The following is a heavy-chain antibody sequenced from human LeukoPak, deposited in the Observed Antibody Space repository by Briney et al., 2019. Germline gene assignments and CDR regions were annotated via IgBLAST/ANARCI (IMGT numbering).Heavy chain of an antibody. V-gene: IGHV3-33*01. Sequence: PGGSLRLSCAASGFTFSSHGMHWVRQAPGKGLEWVAVIWYDGSNKYYGDSVEGRFTISRDNSKNTLYLHMNSLRAEDTAVYYCTRDMHSHYFDFWGQGTLVTVSS. CDR2: IWYDGSNK. D-gene: IGHD2-2*01. CDR3: TRDMHSHYFDF. J-gene: IGHJ4*02. CDR1: GFTFSSHG.